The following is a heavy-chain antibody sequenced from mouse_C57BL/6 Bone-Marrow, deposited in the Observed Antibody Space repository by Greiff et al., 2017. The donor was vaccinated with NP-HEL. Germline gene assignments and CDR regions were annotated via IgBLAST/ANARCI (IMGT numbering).Heavy chain of an antibody. J-gene: IGHJ1*03. CDR1: GYTFTDYN. V-gene: IGHV1-18*01. CDR3: ARGGIYYYGSYWYFDV. CDR2: INPNNGGT. D-gene: IGHD1-1*01. Sequence: LVEPGASVKIPCKASGYTFTDYNMDWVKQSHGKSLEWIGDINPNNGGTIYNQKFKGKATLTVDKSSSTAYMELRSLTSEDTAVYYCARGGIYYYGSYWYFDVWGTGTTVTVSS.